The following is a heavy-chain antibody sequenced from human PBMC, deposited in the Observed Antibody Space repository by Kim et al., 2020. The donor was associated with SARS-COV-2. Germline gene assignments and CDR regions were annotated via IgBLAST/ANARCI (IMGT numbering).Heavy chain of an antibody. J-gene: IGHJ4*02. V-gene: IGHV3-30*07. Sequence: SMQGRFTISRDNSKNTLNRQMNSLGDEDTAVYYCARGHDYGDYTFYGWGQGTLVTVSS. CDR3: ARGHDYGDYTFYG. D-gene: IGHD4-17*01.